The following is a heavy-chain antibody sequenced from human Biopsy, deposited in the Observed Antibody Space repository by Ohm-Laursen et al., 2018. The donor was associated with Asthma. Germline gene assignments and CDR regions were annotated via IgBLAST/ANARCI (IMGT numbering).Heavy chain of an antibody. CDR2: ISWNSGNI. CDR1: GFTVSTNG. D-gene: IGHD3-22*01. Sequence: SLRLSCAASGFTVSTNGMSWVRQAPGKGLEWVSSISWNSGNIDYADSVKGRFTISRDNAKNSLYLQMQSLRPEDTAFYYCAKSADYYDSTDYLDFWGRGTLVTVSS. V-gene: IGHV3-9*01. CDR3: AKSADYYDSTDYLDF. J-gene: IGHJ4*01.